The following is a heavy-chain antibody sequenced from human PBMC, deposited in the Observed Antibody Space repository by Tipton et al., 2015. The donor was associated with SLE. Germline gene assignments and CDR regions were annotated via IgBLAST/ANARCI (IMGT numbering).Heavy chain of an antibody. CDR2: IYTSGST. CDR1: GGSISSGSYY. Sequence: TLSLTCTVSGGSISSGSYYWSWIRQPAGKGLEWIGRIYTSGSTNYNPSLKSRVTISVDTSKNQFSLKLSSVTAADTAVYYCARDRSRDGYNFDAFDIWGQGTMVTVSS. CDR3: ARDRSRDGYNFDAFDI. V-gene: IGHV4-61*02. D-gene: IGHD5-24*01. J-gene: IGHJ3*02.